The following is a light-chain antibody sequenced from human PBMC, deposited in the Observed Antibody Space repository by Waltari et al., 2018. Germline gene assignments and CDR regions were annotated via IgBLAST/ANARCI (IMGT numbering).Light chain of an antibody. CDR2: DAS. V-gene: IGKV1-33*01. CDR3: QQYDNLILT. CDR1: QVITNY. J-gene: IGKJ4*01. Sequence: DIQLIQSPSSLSASVGDRVTITCQASQVITNYLNWYQQKPGKAPKLLISDASNLEIGVPSRFSGTGSGSDFTLTISSLQPEDIATYYCQQYDNLILTFGGGTKVEIK.